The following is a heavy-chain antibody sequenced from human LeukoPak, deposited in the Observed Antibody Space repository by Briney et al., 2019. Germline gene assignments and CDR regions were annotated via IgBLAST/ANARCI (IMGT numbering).Heavy chain of an antibody. V-gene: IGHV1-46*01. J-gene: IGHJ5*02. CDR3: ARDNSLEDMAWWFDP. CDR1: GYTFTRHY. D-gene: IGHD5-24*01. Sequence: GASVKVSCKSSGYTFTRHYMHWVRQAPGQGLEWMRLINPSGNMAWSAQKFQGRVTLTRDMSTTTDYMELSSLRSEDTAVYHCARDNSLEDMAWWFDPWGQGTLVIVSS. CDR2: INPSGNMA.